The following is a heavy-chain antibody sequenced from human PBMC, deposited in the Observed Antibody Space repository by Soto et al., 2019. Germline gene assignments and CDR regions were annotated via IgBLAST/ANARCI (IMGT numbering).Heavy chain of an antibody. CDR3: ARDSLGGGSYSCGY. CDR2: IIPIFGTA. CDR1: GSTFSSYA. Sequence: QVQLVQSGAEVKKPGSSVKVSCKASGSTFSSYAISWVRQAPGQGLEWMGGIIPIFGTANYAQKFQGRVTITADESTSTAYMELSSLRSEDTAVYYCARDSLGGGSYSCGYWGQGTLVTVSS. V-gene: IGHV1-69*01. D-gene: IGHD1-26*01. J-gene: IGHJ4*02.